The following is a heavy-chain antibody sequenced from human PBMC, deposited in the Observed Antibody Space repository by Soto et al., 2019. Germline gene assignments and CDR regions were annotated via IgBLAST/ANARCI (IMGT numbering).Heavy chain of an antibody. J-gene: IGHJ3*02. V-gene: IGHV5-10-1*01. CDR3: ARHGRLLGYCSSTSCYTNAFDI. Sequence: GESLKISCNGSGYSFTSYWISWVLQMPGKGLDWMWRIDPSDSYTNYSPSFQGHVTISADKSISTAYLQWSSLKASDTAMYYCARHGRLLGYCSSTSCYTNAFDIWGQGTMVTVSS. CDR1: GYSFTSYW. D-gene: IGHD2-2*02. CDR2: IDPSDSYT.